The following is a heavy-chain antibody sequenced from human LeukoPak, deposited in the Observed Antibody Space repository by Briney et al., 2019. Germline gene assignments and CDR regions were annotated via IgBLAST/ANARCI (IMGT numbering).Heavy chain of an antibody. CDR2: ISGSSGST. V-gene: IGHV3-23*01. CDR3: AKNRAGSGWDSAV. Sequence: GGPLRLSCAASGFTFSNYAMSWVRQAPGKGLEWVSAISGSSGSTYYADSVKGRFTISRDNSKNTLYLQMNSLRAEDTAVYYCAKNRAGSGWDSAVWGQGTLVTVSS. J-gene: IGHJ4*02. CDR1: GFTFSNYA. D-gene: IGHD6-19*01.